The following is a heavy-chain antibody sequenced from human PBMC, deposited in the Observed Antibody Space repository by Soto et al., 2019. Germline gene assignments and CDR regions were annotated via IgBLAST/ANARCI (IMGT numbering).Heavy chain of an antibody. D-gene: IGHD2-2*01. CDR3: ASGLGDCSSTSCYFGYSDY. V-gene: IGHV1-46*03. J-gene: IGHJ4*02. CDR1: GYTFTRYY. CDR2: INTSGGST. Sequence: QVQLVQSGAVVKKPGASVKVSCKASGYTFTRYYMQWVRQAPGQGLEWMGIINTSGGSTSFAQKFQGRVTMTRDTSTSTVYMELSSLRSEDTAVYYCASGLGDCSSTSCYFGYSDYWGQGTLVTVSS.